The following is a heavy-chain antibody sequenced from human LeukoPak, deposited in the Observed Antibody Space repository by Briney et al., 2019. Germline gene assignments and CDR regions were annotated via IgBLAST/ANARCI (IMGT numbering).Heavy chain of an antibody. D-gene: IGHD2-2*01. CDR3: AKCSSTSCYRYYYYGMDV. J-gene: IGHJ6*02. V-gene: IGHV3-21*01. CDR2: ISSSSSYI. CDR1: GFTSSSYS. Sequence: TGGSLRLSCAASGFTSSSYSMNWVRQAPGKGLEWVSSISSSSSYIYYADSVKGRFTISRDNAKNSLYLQMNSLRAEDTAVYYCAKCSSTSCYRYYYYGMDVWGQGTTVTVSS.